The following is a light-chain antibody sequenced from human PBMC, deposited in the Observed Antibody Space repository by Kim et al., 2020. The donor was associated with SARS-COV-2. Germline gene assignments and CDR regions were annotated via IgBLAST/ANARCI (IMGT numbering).Light chain of an antibody. CDR1: QDISNY. Sequence: DIQMTQSPSSLSASVGDRVTITCQASQDISNYLNWYQQKPGKAPKLLIYDASNLETGVPSRFSGSGSGTDFTFTISSLQPEDIATYYCQHHGTFGGGTKVDIK. CDR3: QHHGT. J-gene: IGKJ4*01. CDR2: DAS. V-gene: IGKV1-33*01.